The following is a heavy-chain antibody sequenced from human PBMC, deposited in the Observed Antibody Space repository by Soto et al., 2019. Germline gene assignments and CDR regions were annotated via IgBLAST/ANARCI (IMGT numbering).Heavy chain of an antibody. CDR3: ARFYDSSGYYRSGYFDY. Sequence: GASVKVSCKASGYTFTGYYMHWVRQAPGQGLEWMGWINPNSGGTNYAQKFQGRVTMTRDTSISTAYMELSRLRSDDTAVYYCARFYDSSGYYRSGYFDYWGQGTLVTVS. V-gene: IGHV1-2*02. CDR1: GYTFTGYY. D-gene: IGHD3-22*01. J-gene: IGHJ4*02. CDR2: INPNSGGT.